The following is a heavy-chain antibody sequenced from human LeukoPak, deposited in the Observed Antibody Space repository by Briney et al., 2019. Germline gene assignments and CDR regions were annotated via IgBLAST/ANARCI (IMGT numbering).Heavy chain of an antibody. J-gene: IGHJ4*02. CDR2: IIPILGIA. V-gene: IGHV1-69*04. Sequence: SVKVSCKASGGTFSSYAISWVRQAPGQGLEWMGRIIPILGIANYAQKFQGRVTITADKSTSTAYMELSSLRSEGTAVYYCATHAMVRGVTTFDYWGQGTLVTVSS. D-gene: IGHD3-10*01. CDR1: GGTFSSYA. CDR3: ATHAMVRGVTTFDY.